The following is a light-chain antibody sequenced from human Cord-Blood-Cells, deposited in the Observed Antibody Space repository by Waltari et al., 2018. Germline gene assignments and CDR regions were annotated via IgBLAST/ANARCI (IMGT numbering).Light chain of an antibody. J-gene: IGKJ4*01. Sequence: EIVFTQSPGTLSLSPGARATLPCRASQIVSSSYLAWYPRKPGQAPRLLIYGASSRATGIPDRFSGSGSGTDFTLTISRLEPEDFAVYYCQQYGSSPLTFGGGTKVEIK. CDR1: QIVSSSY. CDR2: GAS. CDR3: QQYGSSPLT. V-gene: IGKV3-20*01.